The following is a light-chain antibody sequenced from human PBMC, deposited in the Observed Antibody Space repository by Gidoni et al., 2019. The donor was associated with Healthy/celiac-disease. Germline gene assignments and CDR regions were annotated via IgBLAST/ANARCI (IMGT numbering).Light chain of an antibody. CDR3: QQYYSTKT. Sequence: DIVMTQSPDSLAVSLGERATINGKSSQSVLYSSNNKNYLAWYQQKPEQPPKLLIYWASTRESGVPDRFSGSGSGTDFTLTISSLQAEDVAVYYCQQYYSTKTFGQGTKVEIK. CDR1: QSVLYSSNNKNY. CDR2: WAS. V-gene: IGKV4-1*01. J-gene: IGKJ1*01.